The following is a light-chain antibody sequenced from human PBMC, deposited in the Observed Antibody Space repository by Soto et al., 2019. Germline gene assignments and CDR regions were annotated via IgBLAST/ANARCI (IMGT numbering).Light chain of an antibody. J-gene: IGLJ2*01. CDR3: SSYAGSYLV. Sequence: QAVVTQPPSASGSPGQSVTISCTGTSSDVGDFNYVSWYQQHPGKAPKLMIYEVNQRPSGVPDRFSGSKSGNTASLTVSGLQAEDEADYYCSSYAGSYLVFGGGTKLTVL. CDR2: EVN. V-gene: IGLV2-8*01. CDR1: SSDVGDFNY.